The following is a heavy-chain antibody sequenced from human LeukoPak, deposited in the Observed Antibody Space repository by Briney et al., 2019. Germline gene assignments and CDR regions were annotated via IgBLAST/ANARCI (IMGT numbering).Heavy chain of an antibody. CDR1: VFTFSSYC. CDR3: ARGVPYYYDSSGPFDY. V-gene: IGHV3-33*01. J-gene: IGHJ4*02. CDR2: IWYDGSNK. Sequence: GRSLRLSCAASVFTFSSYCMHWVRQAPCKGLEWVAVIWYDGSNKYYADSVKGRFTISRDNSKNTLYLQMNSLRAEDTAVYYCARGVPYYYDSSGPFDYWGQGTLVTVSS. D-gene: IGHD3-22*01.